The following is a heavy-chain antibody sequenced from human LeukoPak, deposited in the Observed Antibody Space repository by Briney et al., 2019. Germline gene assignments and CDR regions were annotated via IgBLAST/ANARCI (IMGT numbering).Heavy chain of an antibody. D-gene: IGHD6-13*01. CDR2: ISGSGGST. CDR1: GFTFSSYA. V-gene: IGHV3-23*01. CDR3: AKTKGYPYYFDY. Sequence: GGSLRLSCVASGFTFSSYAVTWVRQAPGKGLEWVSAISGSGGSTYYADSVKGRFTISRDNSKNTLYLQMNSLRAEDTAVYSCAKTKGYPYYFDYWGQGIPVTVSS. J-gene: IGHJ4*02.